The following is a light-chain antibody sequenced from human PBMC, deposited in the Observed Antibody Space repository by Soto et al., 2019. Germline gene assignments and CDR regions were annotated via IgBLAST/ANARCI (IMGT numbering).Light chain of an antibody. CDR2: AAS. J-gene: IGKJ4*02. CDR3: QQLNSYPLT. CDR1: QGISSY. Sequence: DIQLTQSPSFLSASVGDRVTITCRASQGISSYLAWYQQKPGKAPKLLIYAASTLQSGVPSRFSGSGSGTEFTLTISSLQAEDFATYCCQQLNSYPLTFGGGTKVEI. V-gene: IGKV1-9*01.